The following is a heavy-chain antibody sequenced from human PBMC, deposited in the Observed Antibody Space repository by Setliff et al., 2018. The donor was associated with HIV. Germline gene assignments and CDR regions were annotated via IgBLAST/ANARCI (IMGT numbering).Heavy chain of an antibody. Sequence: SETLSLTCALYGGSFSDYYWSWIRQPPGMGLEWIGEVNRGRRTNYNSSLKSRVTISIDTSRNQFSLKLYSVTAADTAVYYCAREYYDSSGYYYPTEHPTGFDPWGQGTLVTVSS. J-gene: IGHJ5*02. D-gene: IGHD3-22*01. CDR2: VNRGRRT. CDR1: GGSFSDYY. V-gene: IGHV4-34*01. CDR3: AREYYDSSGYYYPTEHPTGFDP.